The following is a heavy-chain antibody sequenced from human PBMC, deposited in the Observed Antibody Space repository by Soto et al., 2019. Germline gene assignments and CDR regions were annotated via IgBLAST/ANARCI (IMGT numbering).Heavy chain of an antibody. V-gene: IGHV4-34*01. Sequence: SETLSLTCAVYGGCFSGYYWSWIRQPPGKGLEWIGEINHSGSTNYNSSLKSRVTISVDTSKNQFSLKLSSVTAADTAVYYCARGLTDDSGAFDYWGQGTLVTVSS. J-gene: IGHJ4*02. CDR1: GGCFSGYY. D-gene: IGHD3-10*01. CDR2: INHSGST. CDR3: ARGLTDDSGAFDY.